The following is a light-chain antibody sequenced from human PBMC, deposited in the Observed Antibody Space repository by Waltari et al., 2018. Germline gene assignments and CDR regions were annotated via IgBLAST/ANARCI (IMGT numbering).Light chain of an antibody. Sequence: EVVMPLSPDTLSASPAGRATLSCRASQSIATNLAWYQQRRGQAPRLLIFDASTRATSISGRFSGSGSGTEFTLTISSLQSDDSAVYYCQQYNRWPPITFGQGTRLEIK. J-gene: IGKJ5*01. V-gene: IGKV3-15*01. CDR2: DAS. CDR1: QSIATN. CDR3: QQYNRWPPIT.